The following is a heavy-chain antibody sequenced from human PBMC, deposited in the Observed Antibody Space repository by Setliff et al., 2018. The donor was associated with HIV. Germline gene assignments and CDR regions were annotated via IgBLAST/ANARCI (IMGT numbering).Heavy chain of an antibody. D-gene: IGHD3-10*01. V-gene: IGHV4-39*01. Sequence: SETLSLTCTVFGGSISRSSYYWGWIRQPPGKGLEWIASIYYSGTTFYNPSLKSRVTIFVDTSKNQFSLRLSSVTAADTAVYYCARHGSNWFDPWGQGTLVTVSS. J-gene: IGHJ5*02. CDR1: GGSISRSSYY. CDR2: IYYSGTT. CDR3: ARHGSNWFDP.